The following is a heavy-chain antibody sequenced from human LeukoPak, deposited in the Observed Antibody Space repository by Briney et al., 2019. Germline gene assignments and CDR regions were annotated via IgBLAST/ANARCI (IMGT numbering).Heavy chain of an antibody. CDR2: IYPGDSDT. Sequence: GESLRISCKASAYSFTTFWIGWVRQMSGKGLEWMGLIYPGDSDTRYSPSFQGQVTISADKSISTAYLQWSSLKASDTAMYYCARPGTKDTFDIWGQGTMVTVSS. CDR1: AYSFTTFW. CDR3: ARPGTKDTFDI. D-gene: IGHD1-14*01. J-gene: IGHJ3*02. V-gene: IGHV5-51*01.